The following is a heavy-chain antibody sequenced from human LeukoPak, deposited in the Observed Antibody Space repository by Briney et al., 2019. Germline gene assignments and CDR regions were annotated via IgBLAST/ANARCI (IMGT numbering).Heavy chain of an antibody. CDR3: ARRPPRAVAGSFDY. Sequence: SETLSLTCTVSGGSISSGDYYWSWIRQPPGKGLEWIGEINHSGSTNYNPSLKSRVTISVDTSKNQFSLKLSSVTAADTAVYYCARRPPRAVAGSFDYWGQGTLVTVSS. CDR2: INHSGST. V-gene: IGHV4-39*07. CDR1: GGSISSGDYY. J-gene: IGHJ4*02. D-gene: IGHD6-19*01.